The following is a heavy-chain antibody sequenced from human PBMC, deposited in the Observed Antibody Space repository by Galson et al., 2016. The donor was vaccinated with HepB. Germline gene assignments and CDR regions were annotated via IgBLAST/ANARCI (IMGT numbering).Heavy chain of an antibody. V-gene: IGHV4-31*03. Sequence: TLSLTCSVSGGSITSGGYYWSWIRQHPGKGLEWIGYIYYSGSTYYNPSLKSRVSISGDMSKNQFSLKLKSVTAADTAVYYCARGAPVLAAAAGTSWFDPWGQGTLVTVSS. CDR1: GGSITSGGYY. D-gene: IGHD6-13*01. CDR3: ARGAPVLAAAAGTSWFDP. CDR2: IYYSGST. J-gene: IGHJ5*02.